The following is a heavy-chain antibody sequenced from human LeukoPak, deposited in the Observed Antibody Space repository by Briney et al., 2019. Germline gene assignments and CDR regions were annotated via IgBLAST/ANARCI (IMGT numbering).Heavy chain of an antibody. J-gene: IGHJ5*02. Sequence: PSETLSLTCAVYGGSFSGHYWSWIRQPPGKGLEWIGEINHSGSTNYNPSLKSRVTISVDTSKNQFSLKLSSVTAADTAVYYCARGVRYGSGSYRAKNWFDPWGQGTLVTVSS. D-gene: IGHD3-10*01. CDR3: ARGVRYGSGSYRAKNWFDP. CDR2: INHSGST. V-gene: IGHV4-34*01. CDR1: GGSFSGHY.